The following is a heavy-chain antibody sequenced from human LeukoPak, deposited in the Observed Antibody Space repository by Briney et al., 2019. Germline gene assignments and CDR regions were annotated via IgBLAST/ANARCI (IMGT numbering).Heavy chain of an antibody. Sequence: GGSLRLSCAASGFTFSSYGMHWVRQAPGKGLEWVAVISYDGSNKYYADSVKGRFTISRDNSKNTLYLQMNSLRAEDTAVYYCARDRNYVFHFDYWGQGTLVTVSS. CDR3: ARDRNYVFHFDY. J-gene: IGHJ4*02. D-gene: IGHD1-7*01. CDR1: GFTFSSYG. CDR2: ISYDGSNK. V-gene: IGHV3-30*19.